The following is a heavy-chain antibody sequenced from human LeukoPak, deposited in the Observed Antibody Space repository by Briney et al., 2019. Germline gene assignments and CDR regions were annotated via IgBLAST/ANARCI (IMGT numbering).Heavy chain of an antibody. CDR1: GFTFSSCA. D-gene: IGHD6-19*01. J-gene: IGHJ4*02. CDR3: AKDVVNSGPRGYFDY. Sequence: GRSLRLSCAASGFTFSSCAMSWVRQAPGKGLEWVSAISGGGGSTYYADFVKGRFTISRDKSLSTVYLQMYSLRAEDTAVYYCAKDVVNSGPRGYFDYWGQGTLVTVSS. V-gene: IGHV3-23*01. CDR2: ISGGGGST.